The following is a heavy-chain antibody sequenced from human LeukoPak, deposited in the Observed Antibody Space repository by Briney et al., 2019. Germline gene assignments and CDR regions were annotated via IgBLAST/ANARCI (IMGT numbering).Heavy chain of an antibody. CDR1: GFTFSRYW. J-gene: IGHJ4*02. V-gene: IGHV3-7*01. D-gene: IGHD5-18*01. CDR3: ARAGYSYPTGGWDY. Sequence: GSLRLSCAASGFTFSRYWMSWVRQAPGKGLEWVANIKQDGSEKYYVDSVKGRFTISRDNAKNSLYLQMNSLRAEDTAVYYCARAGYSYPTGGWDYWGQGTLVTVSS. CDR2: IKQDGSEK.